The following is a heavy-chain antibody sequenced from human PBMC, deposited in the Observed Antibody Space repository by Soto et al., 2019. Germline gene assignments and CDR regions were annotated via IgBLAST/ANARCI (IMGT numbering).Heavy chain of an antibody. Sequence: QVQLVQSGAEVKKPGSSVKVSCKASGGTFSSYAISWVRQAPGQGLEWMGGIIPIFGTANYAQKFQGRVRLTADDSMRTAHMELSSLRAEDTAMYYCARVWGLVGATRYYFDYWGQGTLVTVSS. CDR2: IIPIFGTA. V-gene: IGHV1-69*01. D-gene: IGHD1-26*01. J-gene: IGHJ4*02. CDR3: ARVWGLVGATRYYFDY. CDR1: GGTFSSYA.